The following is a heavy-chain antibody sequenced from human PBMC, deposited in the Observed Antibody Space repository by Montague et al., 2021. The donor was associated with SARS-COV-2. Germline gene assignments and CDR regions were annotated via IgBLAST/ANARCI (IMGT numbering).Heavy chain of an antibody. D-gene: IGHD6-19*01. CDR2: VSRTGIT. J-gene: IGHJ4*02. CDR3: PRGLTVAGTDY. V-gene: IGHV4-4*02. CDR1: GDSVSSRKW. Sequence: SETLSLTCALSGDSVSSRKWWAWVRQSPMKGLEWIGEVSRTGITTFNPSLKSRVTISLDVSKNLFSLNLTSVTAADTAIYYYPRGLTVAGTDYWGQGSLVTVSS.